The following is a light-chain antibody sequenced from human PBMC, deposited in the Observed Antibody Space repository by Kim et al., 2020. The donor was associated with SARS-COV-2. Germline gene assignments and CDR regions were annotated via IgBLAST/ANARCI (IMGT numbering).Light chain of an antibody. CDR2: TAS. Sequence: DIQLTQSPSSVSAAVGDRVTISCRASEGISRWLAWYQQKPGKAPKLLINTASSLQSGVPSRFSGSGSGTDFTLIISSLQPEDLATYFCQQAPSFPLTFGGGTKVDIK. CDR1: EGISRW. CDR3: QQAPSFPLT. V-gene: IGKV1-12*01. J-gene: IGKJ4*01.